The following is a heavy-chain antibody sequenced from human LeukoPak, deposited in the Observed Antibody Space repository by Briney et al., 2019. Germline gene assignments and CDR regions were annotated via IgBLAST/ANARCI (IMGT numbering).Heavy chain of an antibody. V-gene: IGHV4-4*07. CDR3: ASPSGWELIIDY. J-gene: IGHJ4*02. D-gene: IGHD1-26*01. CDR2: IYTSGST. Sequence: PSETLSLTCTVSGDSISNYYWSWIRQPAGKGLEWIGRIYTSGSTNYNPSLKSRVTMSVDTSKNQFSLKLSSVTAADTAVYYCASPSGWELIIDYWGQGTLVTVSS. CDR1: GDSISNYY.